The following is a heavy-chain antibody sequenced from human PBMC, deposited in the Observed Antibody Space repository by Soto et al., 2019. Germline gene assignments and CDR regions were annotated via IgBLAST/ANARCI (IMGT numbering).Heavy chain of an antibody. V-gene: IGHV3-23*01. J-gene: IGHJ4*02. CDR2: ISGSGDNT. D-gene: IGHD3-22*01. Sequence: GGSLRLSCAASGFTFSNYAMSWVRQAPGKGLEWVSGISGSGDNTYYADSVKGRVAISRDNSKNTLHLQMNSLRAEDTAVYYCAKAKSLVFINYYFDYWGQGTLVTVSS. CDR1: GFTFSNYA. CDR3: AKAKSLVFINYYFDY.